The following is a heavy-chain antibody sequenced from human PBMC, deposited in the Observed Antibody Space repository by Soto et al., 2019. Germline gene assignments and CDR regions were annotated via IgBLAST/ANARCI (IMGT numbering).Heavy chain of an antibody. V-gene: IGHV4-39*01. D-gene: IGHD6-13*01. CDR2: IYYSGST. CDR3: ARQGAAAGTSYYYYKDV. CDR1: GGSISSSSYY. J-gene: IGHJ6*03. Sequence: PETLSLTCTVSGGSISSSSYYWGWIRQPPGKGLEWIGSIYYSGSTYYNPSLKSRVTISVDTSKNQFSLKLSSVTAADTAVYYCARQGAAAGTSYYYYKDVWGKGTTVTVSS.